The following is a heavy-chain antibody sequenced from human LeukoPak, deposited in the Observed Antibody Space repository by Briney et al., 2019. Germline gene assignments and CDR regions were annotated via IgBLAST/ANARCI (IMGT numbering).Heavy chain of an antibody. J-gene: IGHJ6*02. CDR1: GYTFTSYG. D-gene: IGHD2-2*01. CDR2: ISAYNGNK. CDR3: ARDLDEDIVVVPAATVYGMDV. V-gene: IGHV1-18*01. Sequence: ASVKVSCKASGYTFTSYGISWVRQAPGQGLELMGWISAYNGNKKYAQKLQGRVTMTTDTSTSTAYMELRSLRSDDTAVYYCARDLDEDIVVVPAATVYGMDVWGQGTLVTVSS.